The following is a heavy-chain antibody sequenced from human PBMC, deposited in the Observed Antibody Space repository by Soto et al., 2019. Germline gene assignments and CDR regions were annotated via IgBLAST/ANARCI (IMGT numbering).Heavy chain of an antibody. V-gene: IGHV1-69*12. CDR2: LMPVFGTA. CDR1: GGTFKSYA. CDR3: ASWRETKLHVGNYYYSTDI. Sequence: HVQLVQSGAEVKKPGASVKVSCKSSGGTFKSYAISLVRQSPGLEFEWMGGLMPVFGTADFAQKLQGRVTITADASTSIAYMELSSLRSEDTDVYYCASWRETKLHVGNYYYSTDIWGQGTTVTVS. J-gene: IGHJ6*02. D-gene: IGHD2-15*01.